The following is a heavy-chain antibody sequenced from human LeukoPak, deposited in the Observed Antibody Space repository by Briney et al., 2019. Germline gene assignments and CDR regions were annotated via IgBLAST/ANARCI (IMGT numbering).Heavy chain of an antibody. J-gene: IGHJ4*02. V-gene: IGHV3-30*18. CDR3: AKGDKEWLRSPIDY. CDR1: GFTFSSYC. D-gene: IGHD5-12*01. Sequence: PGGSLRLSCAASGFTFSSYCMHWVSQAPGKGLGWVAFISYDGSNKYYADSVKGRFTISRDNSKNTLYLQMNSLRAEDTAVYYCAKGDKEWLRSPIDYWGQGTLVTVSS. CDR2: ISYDGSNK.